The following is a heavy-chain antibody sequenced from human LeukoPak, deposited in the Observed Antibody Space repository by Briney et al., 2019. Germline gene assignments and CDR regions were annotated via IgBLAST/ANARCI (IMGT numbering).Heavy chain of an antibody. CDR2: IYYTGST. J-gene: IGHJ4*02. D-gene: IGHD1-26*01. CDR1: GGSFSGYY. CDR3: ARTLSRWDPFDY. V-gene: IGHV4-59*01. Sequence: SETLSLTCAVYGGSFSGYYWSWIRQPPGKGLEWIGYIYYTGSTNYNPSLKSRVIISLDTSKNQFSLKLSSVTAADTAVYYCARTLSRWDPFDYWGQGTLVTVSS.